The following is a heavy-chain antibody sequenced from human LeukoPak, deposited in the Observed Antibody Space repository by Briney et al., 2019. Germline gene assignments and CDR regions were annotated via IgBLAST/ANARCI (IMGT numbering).Heavy chain of an antibody. CDR2: IYYSGST. D-gene: IGHD1-26*01. CDR1: GGSISSSTFY. V-gene: IGHV4-39*01. CDR3: ARQVGAKGWCDY. J-gene: IGHJ4*02. Sequence: SETLSLTCTVSGGSISSSTFYWDWIRQPPGKGLEWIGSIYYSGSTDYNPSLKSRVTISVDTSKNQFSLKLSSVTAADTAVYYCARQVGAKGWCDYWGQGTLVTVSS.